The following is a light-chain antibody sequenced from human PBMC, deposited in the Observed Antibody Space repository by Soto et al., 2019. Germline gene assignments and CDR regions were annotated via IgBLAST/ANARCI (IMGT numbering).Light chain of an antibody. V-gene: IGKV1-33*01. J-gene: IGKJ3*01. CDR1: HDISNY. Sequence: DIQMTQSPSSLSASVGDRVTITCQASHDISNYLNWYQQKLGKAPKLLIYDGSNLEPGVPSRFSGSGSGTKFIFTISSLQPEDIATYYCQQYDTLSFTFGPGTKVDL. CDR2: DGS. CDR3: QQYDTLSFT.